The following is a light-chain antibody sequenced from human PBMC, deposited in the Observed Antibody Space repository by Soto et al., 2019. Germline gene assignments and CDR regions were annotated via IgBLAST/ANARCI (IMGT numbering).Light chain of an antibody. Sequence: MTQPLYTLSASPGEGATLSCGASQSVSIRLAWYQQKPGQAPRLLIYDASTRATGIPARFSGSGSGTDFTLTISRLEPEDSAMYYCQQYDISPWTFGQGTKVDVK. CDR1: QSVSIR. CDR3: QQYDISPWT. CDR2: DAS. J-gene: IGKJ1*01. V-gene: IGKV3-15*01.